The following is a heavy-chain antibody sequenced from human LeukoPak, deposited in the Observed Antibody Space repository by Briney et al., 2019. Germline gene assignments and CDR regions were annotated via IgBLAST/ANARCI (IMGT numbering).Heavy chain of an antibody. D-gene: IGHD2/OR15-2a*01. CDR1: GFTFSNCA. CDR2: ISGSGSST. V-gene: IGHV3-23*01. CDR3: AKSCNSGNCYYNY. J-gene: IGHJ4*02. Sequence: GRSLRLSCAASGFTFSNCAMSWVRQAPEKGLEWVSGISGSGSSTYYADSVKGRFTISRDNSENTLSLQMNSLRADDTAIYYCAKSCNSGNCYYNYWGQGTLVTVSS.